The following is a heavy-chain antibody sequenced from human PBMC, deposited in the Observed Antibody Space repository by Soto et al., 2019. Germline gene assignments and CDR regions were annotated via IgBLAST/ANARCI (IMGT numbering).Heavy chain of an antibody. D-gene: IGHD2-2*01. CDR2: ISSSNSYI. CDR3: ARVVVVAGAPTDV. J-gene: IGHJ6*02. Sequence: GGSLRLSCAASGFTFISYTMNWVRQAPGKGLEWVSSISSSNSYIYYADSVKGRFTISRDNAKNSLYLQMNSLRAEDTAVYYCARVVVVAGAPTDVWGQGTTVTVSS. CDR1: GFTFISYT. V-gene: IGHV3-21*01.